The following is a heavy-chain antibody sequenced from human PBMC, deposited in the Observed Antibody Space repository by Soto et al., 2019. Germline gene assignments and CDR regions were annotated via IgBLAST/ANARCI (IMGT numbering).Heavy chain of an antibody. CDR1: GFTFSSYA. Sequence: GGSLRLSCAASGFTFSSYAMTWVRQAPGKGLEWVSVISGSGGSTYFADSVKGRFTISRDNSKNTLYLQMNSLRAEDTAVYYCAREEQLERPYYGMDVWGQGTTVTVSS. V-gene: IGHV3-23*01. CDR2: ISGSGGST. CDR3: AREEQLERPYYGMDV. J-gene: IGHJ6*02. D-gene: IGHD1-1*01.